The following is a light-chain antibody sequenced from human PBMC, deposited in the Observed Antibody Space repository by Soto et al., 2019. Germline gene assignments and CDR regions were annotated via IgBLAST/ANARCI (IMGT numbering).Light chain of an antibody. J-gene: IGLJ1*01. CDR2: EGY. Sequence: QSVLTQPASVSGSPGQSITISCTGTSSDVGSYNFVSWYQEHPGKAPKVMIYEGYKRPSGVSNRFSGSKSGSTASLTISGLQVEDEADYYCCSYAGSSTYVFGTGTKLTVL. CDR1: SSDVGSYNF. V-gene: IGLV2-23*01. CDR3: CSYAGSSTYV.